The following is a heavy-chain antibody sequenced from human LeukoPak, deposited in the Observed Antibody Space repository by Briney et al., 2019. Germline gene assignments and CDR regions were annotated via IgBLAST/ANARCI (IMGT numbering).Heavy chain of an antibody. V-gene: IGHV3-74*01. Sequence: GGSLRLSCAASGFPFGGYWMHWVRQAPGKGLMWVPRVKHDGSGASYADSVKGRFTISRDNARNTLYLEMNSLRAEDTAVYYCARDSETSYWGWGQGTLVTVSS. D-gene: IGHD7-27*01. CDR1: GFPFGGYW. CDR3: ARDSETSYWG. CDR2: VKHDGSGA. J-gene: IGHJ4*02.